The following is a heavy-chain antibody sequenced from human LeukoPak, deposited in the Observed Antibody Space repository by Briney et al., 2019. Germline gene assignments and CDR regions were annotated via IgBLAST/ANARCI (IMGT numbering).Heavy chain of an antibody. CDR2: TYYSGST. CDR1: GGSMSSYY. J-gene: IGHJ5*01. CDR3: ARAAVAGIWFDS. Sequence: PSETLSLTCTVSGGSMSSYYWGWIRQPPGKGLEWIAYTYYSGSTNYNPSLKSRLTISVDTPKNQFSLKLSSVTAADTAVYYCARAAVAGIWFDSWGQGTLVTVSS. V-gene: IGHV4-59*01. D-gene: IGHD6-19*01.